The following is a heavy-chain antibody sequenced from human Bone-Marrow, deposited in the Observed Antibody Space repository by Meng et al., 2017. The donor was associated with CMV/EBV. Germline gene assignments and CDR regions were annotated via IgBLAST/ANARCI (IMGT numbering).Heavy chain of an antibody. J-gene: IGHJ6*02. V-gene: IGHV3-7*01. D-gene: IGHD6-6*01. CDR3: ARAPGSSSGSGYYYYGMDV. CDR1: GFTFSSYW. CDR2: IKQDGSEK. Sequence: GGSLRPSCEAPGFTFSSYWMSWVRQVPGKGLEWLANIKQDGSEKYYVDSVKGRFTISRDNAKNSLYLQMNSLRAEETAVYYCARAPGSSSGSGYYYYGMDVWGQGTMVTGSS.